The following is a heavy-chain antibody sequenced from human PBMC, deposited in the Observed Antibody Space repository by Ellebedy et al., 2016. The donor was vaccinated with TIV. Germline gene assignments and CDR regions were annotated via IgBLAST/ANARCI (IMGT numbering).Heavy chain of an antibody. CDR1: GFTFSNYG. CDR3: AKDLGRWLQYFDC. J-gene: IGHJ4*02. D-gene: IGHD5-24*01. V-gene: IGHV3-30*18. CDR2: ISSDGISE. Sequence: GGSLRLSCAASGFTFSNYGMLWVRQTPGKGLEWVAFISSDGISEYYADSVKGRFTISRDNSKNTLFLQMNSLRVEDTAVYSCAKDLGRWLQYFDCWGQGTPVTVSS.